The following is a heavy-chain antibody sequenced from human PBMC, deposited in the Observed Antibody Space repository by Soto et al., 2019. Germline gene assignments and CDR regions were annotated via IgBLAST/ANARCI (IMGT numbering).Heavy chain of an antibody. CDR1: GGSFSGYY. J-gene: IGHJ4*02. CDR3: AKGGRQWLVTSDFNY. CDR2: ISHSGST. Sequence: TSETLSLTCTVSGGSFSGYYVSWIRQPPGKGLEWIGEISHSGSTNYIPSLKSRVTISADTSKDQFSLKLSSVTSLRAEDTAVYYCAKGGRQWLVTSDFNYWGQGALVTVSS. V-gene: IGHV4-34*01. D-gene: IGHD6-19*01.